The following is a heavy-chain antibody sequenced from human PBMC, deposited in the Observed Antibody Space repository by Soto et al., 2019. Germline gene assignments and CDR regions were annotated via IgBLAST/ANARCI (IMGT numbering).Heavy chain of an antibody. J-gene: IGHJ4*02. CDR2: IYYSGST. CDR3: ARLGYGDYAGWFDY. CDR1: GGSMISYY. D-gene: IGHD4-17*01. V-gene: IGHV4-39*01. Sequence: PSETLSLTCTVSGGSMISYYWGWIRQPPGKGLEWIGSIYYSGSTYYNPSLKSRVTISVDTSKNQFSLKLSSVTAADTAVYYCARLGYGDYAGWFDYWGQGTLVTVSS.